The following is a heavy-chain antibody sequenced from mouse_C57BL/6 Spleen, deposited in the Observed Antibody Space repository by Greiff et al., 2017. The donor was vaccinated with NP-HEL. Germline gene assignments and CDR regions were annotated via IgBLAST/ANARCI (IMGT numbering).Heavy chain of an antibody. Sequence: QVQLQQSGPELVKPGASVKISCKASGYAFSSSWMNWVKQRPGKGLEWIGRIYPGDGDTNYNGKFKGKATLTADKSSSTAYMQLSSLTSEDSAVYFCASEEAWFAYWGQGTLVTVSA. CDR3: ASEEAWFAY. CDR2: IYPGDGDT. J-gene: IGHJ3*01. CDR1: GYAFSSSW. V-gene: IGHV1-82*01.